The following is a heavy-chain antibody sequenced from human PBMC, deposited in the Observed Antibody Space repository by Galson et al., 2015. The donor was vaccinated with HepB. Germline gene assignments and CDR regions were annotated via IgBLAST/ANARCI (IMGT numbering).Heavy chain of an antibody. CDR1: GFTFSSYA. J-gene: IGHJ5*02. Sequence: SLRLSCAASGFTFSSYAMSWVRQAPGKGLEWVSAISGSGGSTYYADSVKGRFTISRDNSKNTLYLQMNSLRAEDTAVYYCAKEVEEAVAGSLISLPTISGAWGQGTLVTVSS. V-gene: IGHV3-23*01. D-gene: IGHD6-19*01. CDR3: AKEVEEAVAGSLISLPTISGA. CDR2: ISGSGGST.